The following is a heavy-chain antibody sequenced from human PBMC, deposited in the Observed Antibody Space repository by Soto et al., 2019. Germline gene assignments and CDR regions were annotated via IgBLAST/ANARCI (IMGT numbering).Heavy chain of an antibody. CDR3: ARAGSLNAFDI. CDR1: GYTFTGYY. Sequence: GASVKVSCKASGYTFTGYYMHWVRQAPGQGLEWMGWINPNSGGTNYAQKFQGWVTMTRDTSISTAYMELSSLRSEDTAVYYCARAGSLNAFDIWGQGTMVTVSS. D-gene: IGHD3-10*01. CDR2: INPNSGGT. V-gene: IGHV1-2*04. J-gene: IGHJ3*02.